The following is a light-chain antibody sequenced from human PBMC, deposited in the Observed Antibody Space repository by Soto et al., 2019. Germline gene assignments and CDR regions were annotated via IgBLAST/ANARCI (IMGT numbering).Light chain of an antibody. Sequence: ETVLTQSPGTLSLSPGERATVSCRASQSVGGSSLAWYQQRPGQAPRLLIYDTSKRATGIPDRFSGSGSGTDFTLTITSIEPEDFAVYYCQQRSSWPWTFGQGTKLEIK. CDR2: DTS. J-gene: IGKJ1*01. CDR3: QQRSSWPWT. V-gene: IGKV3D-20*02. CDR1: QSVGGSS.